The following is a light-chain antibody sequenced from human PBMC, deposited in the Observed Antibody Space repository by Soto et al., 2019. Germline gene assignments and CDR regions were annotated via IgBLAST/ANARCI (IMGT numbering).Light chain of an antibody. J-gene: IGLJ1*01. CDR1: NSNIASNT. V-gene: IGLV1-44*01. CDR2: YNN. Sequence: QSVLTQPPSASETPGQTVSISCSGSNSNIASNTVNWYQHLPGTAPKLLIYYNNQRPSGVPDRFSGSKSGTSASLAISGLQSEHESDYYCAEWDDTLKRYVFGTGTKVTVL. CDR3: AEWDDTLKRYV.